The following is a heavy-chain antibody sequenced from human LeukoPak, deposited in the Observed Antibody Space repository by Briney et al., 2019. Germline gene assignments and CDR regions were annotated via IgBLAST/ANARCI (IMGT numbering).Heavy chain of an antibody. CDR2: ISAYNGNT. CDR1: GYTFTGYY. CDR3: ARDSSVYYYYYYMDV. J-gene: IGHJ6*03. Sequence: GASVRVSCKASGYTFTGYYMHWVRQAPGQGLEWMGRISAYNGNTNYAQKLQGRVTMTTDTSTSTAYMELRSLRSDDTAVYYCARDSSVYYYYYYMDVWGKGTTVTVSS. V-gene: IGHV1-18*04. D-gene: IGHD6-6*01.